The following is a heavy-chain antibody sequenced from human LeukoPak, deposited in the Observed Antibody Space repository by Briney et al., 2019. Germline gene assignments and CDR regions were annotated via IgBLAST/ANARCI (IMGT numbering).Heavy chain of an antibody. D-gene: IGHD6-19*01. CDR2: ISGSGGST. Sequence: PGGSLRLPCAASGFTFSSYAMSWVRQAPGKGLEWVSAISGSGGSTYYADSVKGRFTISRDNSKNTLYLQMNSLRAEDTAVYYCAKGLYSSGWFRGDFDYWGQGTLVTVSS. CDR3: AKGLYSSGWFRGDFDY. V-gene: IGHV3-23*01. J-gene: IGHJ4*02. CDR1: GFTFSSYA.